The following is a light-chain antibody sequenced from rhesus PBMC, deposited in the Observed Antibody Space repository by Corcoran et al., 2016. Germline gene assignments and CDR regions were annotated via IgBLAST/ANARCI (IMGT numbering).Light chain of an antibody. J-gene: IGKJ4*01. CDR1: QGISSY. Sequence: DIQMTQSPSSLSASVGDTVTITCRASQGISSYLNWFQQKPGKAPKLLMYDASSLESGVPSRFSGSGSGTDFTLTISNLQPEDFGAYYCLQHDNYPLTFGGGTKVEIK. CDR2: DAS. CDR3: LQHDNYPLT. V-gene: IGKV1-28*03.